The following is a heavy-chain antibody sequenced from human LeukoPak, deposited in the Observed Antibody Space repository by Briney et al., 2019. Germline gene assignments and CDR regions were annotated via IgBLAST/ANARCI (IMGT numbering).Heavy chain of an antibody. CDR1: GDSISSGSDY. V-gene: IGHV4-61*02. CDR2: IYTSGST. D-gene: IGHD3-22*01. CDR3: ARGARGTMIVVGNFDY. J-gene: IGHJ4*02. Sequence: SQTLSLTCTVSGDSISSGSDYWSWIRQSAGKGLEWIGRIYTSGSTNYNPSLKSRVTISIDTSKNQFSLKLSSVTAADTAVYYCARGARGTMIVVGNFDYWGQGTLDTVSS.